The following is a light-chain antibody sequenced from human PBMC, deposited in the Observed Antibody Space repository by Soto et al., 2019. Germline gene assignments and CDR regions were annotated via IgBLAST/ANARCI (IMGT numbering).Light chain of an antibody. V-gene: IGLV1-44*01. Sequence: QSVLTKAPSASETPGQRVTISCSGRSANIGRNSISWYQQFPGTAPKLLIYNTKQRPAGVPDRFSGSKSGTSASLAIRGLQSDDEADYYCAAWDDSLNGYVFGTGTKVTV. CDR3: AAWDDSLNGYV. CDR2: NTK. J-gene: IGLJ1*01. CDR1: SANIGRNS.